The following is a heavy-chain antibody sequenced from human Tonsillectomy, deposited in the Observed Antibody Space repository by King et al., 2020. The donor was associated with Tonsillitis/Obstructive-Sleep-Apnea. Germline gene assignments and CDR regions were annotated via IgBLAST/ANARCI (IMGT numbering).Heavy chain of an antibody. CDR2: IRSKAYGGTT. CDR3: TRDTGHPYYDFWSGYYTGDY. J-gene: IGHJ4*02. V-gene: IGHV3-49*05. D-gene: IGHD3-3*01. Sequence: VQLVESGGGLVKPGRSLRLSCTASGFTFGDYAMSWFRQAPGKGLEWVGFIRSKAYGGTTEYAASVKGRFTTSRDDSKSIAYLQMNSLKTEDTAVYYCTRDTGHPYYDFWSGYYTGDYWGQGTLVTVSS. CDR1: GFTFGDYA.